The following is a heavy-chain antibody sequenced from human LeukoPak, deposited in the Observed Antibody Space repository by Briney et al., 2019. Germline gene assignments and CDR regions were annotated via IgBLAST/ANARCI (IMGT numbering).Heavy chain of an antibody. CDR2: IIPIFGTA. CDR1: GGTFSSYA. CDR3: ARDGQRHARAPTYYYYYYMDV. V-gene: IGHV1-69*06. J-gene: IGHJ6*03. Sequence: ASVNVSCKASGGTFSSYAISWVRQAPGQGLEWMGGIIPIFGTANYAQKFQGRVTITADKSTSTAYMELSSLRSEDTAVYYCARDGQRHARAPTYYYYYYMDVWGKGTTVTVSS. D-gene: IGHD6-6*01.